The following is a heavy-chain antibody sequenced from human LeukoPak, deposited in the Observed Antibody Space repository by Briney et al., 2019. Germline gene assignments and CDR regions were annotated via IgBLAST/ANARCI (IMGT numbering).Heavy chain of an antibody. V-gene: IGHV3-48*03. Sequence: PGGSLRLSCAASGFTFINAWMNWVRQAPGKGLEWVSYISSSVSTIYYADSVKGRFTISRDNAKNSLYLQMNSLRAEDTAVYYCAELGITMIGGVWGKGTTVTISS. CDR1: GFTFINAW. CDR2: ISSSVSTI. J-gene: IGHJ6*04. D-gene: IGHD3-10*02. CDR3: AELGITMIGGV.